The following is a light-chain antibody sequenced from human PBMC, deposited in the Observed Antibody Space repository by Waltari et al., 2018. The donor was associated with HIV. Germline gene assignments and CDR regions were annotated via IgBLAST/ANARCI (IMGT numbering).Light chain of an antibody. CDR1: SSDVGAYNS. J-gene: IGLJ2*01. CDR2: EGT. V-gene: IGLV2-8*01. Sequence: QSALTQPPSASGSPGTSVTISCTGTSSDVGAYNSVSWYQQHPGKAPKLLISEGTKRPSGVPDRFSGSKSGNTASLTVSGLQAEDEADFYCSSYAGSNNVVFGGGTKLTVL. CDR3: SSYAGSNNVV.